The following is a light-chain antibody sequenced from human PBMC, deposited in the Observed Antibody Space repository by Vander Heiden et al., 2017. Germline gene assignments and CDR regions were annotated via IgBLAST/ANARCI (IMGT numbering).Light chain of an antibody. V-gene: IGLV1-44*01. CDR1: SSNNGSNT. CDR3: AAWDDSLNGWV. Sequence: QSVLTQPPSASGTPGQRVTISCSGSSSNNGSNTVNWYQQLPGTAPQLLIYSNNQRPSGVPDRFSGSKSGTSASLAISGLQSEDEADYYCAAWDDSLNGWVLGGGTKPTVL. J-gene: IGLJ3*02. CDR2: SNN.